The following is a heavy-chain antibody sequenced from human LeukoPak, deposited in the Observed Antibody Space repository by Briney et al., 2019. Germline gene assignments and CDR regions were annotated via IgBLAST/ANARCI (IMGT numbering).Heavy chain of an antibody. J-gene: IGHJ5*02. CDR1: GFTFSSYS. Sequence: PGGSLRLSCAASGFTFSSYSMNWVRQAPGKGLEWVSVIYSGGSTYYADSVKGRFTISRDNSKNTLYLQMNSLRAEDTAVYYCAREGRYFDFDPWGQGTLVTVSS. CDR2: IYSGGST. V-gene: IGHV3-53*01. CDR3: AREGRYFDFDP. D-gene: IGHD3-9*01.